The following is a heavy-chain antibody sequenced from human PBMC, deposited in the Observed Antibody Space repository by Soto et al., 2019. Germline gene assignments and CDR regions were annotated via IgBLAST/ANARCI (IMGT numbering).Heavy chain of an antibody. CDR3: AREGTVTAYNWFDP. Sequence: SETLSLTCTVSGGSISSGDYYWSWIRQPPGKGLEWIGYIYYSGSTYYNPSLKSRVTISVDTSKNQFSLKLSSVTAADTAVYYCAREGTVTAYNWFDPWGQGTLVTVSS. CDR1: GGSISSGDYY. J-gene: IGHJ5*02. D-gene: IGHD4-17*01. CDR2: IYYSGST. V-gene: IGHV4-30-4*01.